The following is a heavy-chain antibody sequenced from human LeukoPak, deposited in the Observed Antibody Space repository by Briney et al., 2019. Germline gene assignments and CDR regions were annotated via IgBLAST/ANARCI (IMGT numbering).Heavy chain of an antibody. D-gene: IGHD3-3*01. V-gene: IGHV1-3*01. J-gene: IGHJ5*02. CDR1: GYTFTSYA. CDR2: INAGNGNT. Sequence: GASVKVSCNASGYTFTSYAMHWVREAPGQRLEWMGWINAGNGNTKYSQKFQGRVTITRDTSASTAYMELSSLRSEDTAVYYCARGPLRITIFGVVTAPPFDPWGQGTLVTVSS. CDR3: ARGPLRITIFGVVTAPPFDP.